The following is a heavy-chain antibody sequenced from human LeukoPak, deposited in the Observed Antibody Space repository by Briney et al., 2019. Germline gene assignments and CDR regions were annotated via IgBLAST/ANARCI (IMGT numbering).Heavy chain of an antibody. Sequence: GGSLRLSCAASGFTLSSYAMRWVRQAPGKRLEWVSAISGSVGSTYYADPVKGRFTISRDNSKNTLYLQMNSLRAEDTAVYYCAKRERERISWYFFDYWGQGTLVTVSS. CDR2: ISGSVGST. V-gene: IGHV3-23*01. CDR3: AKRERERISWYFFDY. D-gene: IGHD6-13*01. J-gene: IGHJ4*02. CDR1: GFTLSSYA.